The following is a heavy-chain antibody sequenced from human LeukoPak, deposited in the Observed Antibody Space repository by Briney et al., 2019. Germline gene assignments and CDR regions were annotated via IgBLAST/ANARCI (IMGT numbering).Heavy chain of an antibody. CDR2: LSGSGGNT. Sequence: GGSLRLSCAASGFTFSSYAMSWVRQAPGKGLEWVSALSGSGGNTYYADSVKGRFPISRDNSKNTLYLQMNSLRAEDTAGYYCAKVASLCTSTSCVRGGFDYWGQGTLVTVSS. CDR1: GFTFSSYA. D-gene: IGHD2-2*01. V-gene: IGHV3-23*01. CDR3: AKVASLCTSTSCVRGGFDY. J-gene: IGHJ4*02.